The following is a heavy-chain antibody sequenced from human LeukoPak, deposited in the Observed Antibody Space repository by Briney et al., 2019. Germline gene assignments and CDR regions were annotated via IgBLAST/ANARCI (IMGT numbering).Heavy chain of an antibody. Sequence: PSETLSLTCAVYGGSFSGYYWSWIRQPPGKGLEWIGEINHSGSTYYNPSLKSRVTISVDTSKNQFSLKLSSVTAADTAVYYCRFGYHHNYGMDVWGQGTTVTVSS. CDR3: RFGYHHNYGMDV. V-gene: IGHV4-34*03. D-gene: IGHD5-18*01. J-gene: IGHJ6*02. CDR1: GGSFSGYY. CDR2: INHSGST.